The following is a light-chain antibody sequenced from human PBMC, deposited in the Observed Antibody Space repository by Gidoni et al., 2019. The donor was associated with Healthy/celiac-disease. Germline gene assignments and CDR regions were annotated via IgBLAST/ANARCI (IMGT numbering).Light chain of an antibody. CDR3: QQYYSTPWT. CDR1: QRVLYSSNNKNY. V-gene: IGKV4-1*01. CDR2: WAS. Sequence: DIVMTQSPDSRAVSLGERDTINCKSSQRVLYSSNNKNYLAWYQQKPGQPPKLLIYWASPRESGVPDQFSGSGSGTDFTLTRSSLQADDVAVYYCQQYYSTPWTFGQXTKVEIK. J-gene: IGKJ1*01.